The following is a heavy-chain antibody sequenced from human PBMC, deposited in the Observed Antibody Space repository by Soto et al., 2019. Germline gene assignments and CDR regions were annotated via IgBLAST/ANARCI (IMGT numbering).Heavy chain of an antibody. CDR1: GYTLTELS. D-gene: IGHD6-13*01. J-gene: IGHJ5*02. CDR3: ATPPIAAAGTGWFDP. V-gene: IGHV1-24*01. Sequence: ASVKVSCKVSGYTLTELSMHWVRQAPGKGLEWMGGFDPEDGETIYAQKFQGRVTMTEDTSTDTAYMELSSLRSEDTAVYYCATPPIAAAGTGWFDPWGQGTLVTVSS. CDR2: FDPEDGET.